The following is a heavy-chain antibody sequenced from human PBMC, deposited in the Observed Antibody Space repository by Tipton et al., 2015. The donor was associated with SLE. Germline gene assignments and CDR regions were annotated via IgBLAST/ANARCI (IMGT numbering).Heavy chain of an antibody. CDR1: GYSITSGYY. CDR2: IYHSGST. D-gene: IGHD6-6*01. CDR3: ARGNSSYSSSPNFDY. V-gene: IGHV4-38-2*01. J-gene: IGHJ4*02. Sequence: TLSLTCAVSGYSITSGYYWGWIRQPPGKGLEWIGSIYHSGSTYYNPSLKSRVTISVDTSKNQFSLKLSSVTAADTAVYYCARGNSSYSSSPNFDYWGQGTLVTVSS.